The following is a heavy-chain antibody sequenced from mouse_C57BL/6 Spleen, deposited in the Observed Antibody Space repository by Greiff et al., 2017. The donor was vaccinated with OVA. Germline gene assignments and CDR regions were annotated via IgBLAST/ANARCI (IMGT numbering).Heavy chain of an antibody. V-gene: IGHV1-50*01. CDR2: IDPSDSYT. CDR3: AREPGLTEAY. Sequence: QVQLKQPGAELVKPGASVKLSCKASGYTFTSYWMQWVKQRPGQGLEWIGEIDPSDSYTNYNQKFKGKATLTVDTSSSTAYMQLSSLTSEDSAVYYCAREPGLTEAYWGQGTTLTVSS. J-gene: IGHJ2*01. D-gene: IGHD4-1*01. CDR1: GYTFTSYW.